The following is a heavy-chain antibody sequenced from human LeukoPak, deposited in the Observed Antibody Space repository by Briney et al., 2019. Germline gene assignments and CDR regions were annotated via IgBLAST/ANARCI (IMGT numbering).Heavy chain of an antibody. CDR2: IYYSGST. D-gene: IGHD3-22*01. Sequence: TSETLSLTCTVSGGSISSCYWSWIRQPPGKGLEWIGYIYYSGSTNYSPSLKSRVTISVDTSKNQFSLKLSSVTAADTAVYYCARSERIIMILGGAFDIWGQGTVVTVSS. CDR3: ARSERIIMILGGAFDI. J-gene: IGHJ3*02. CDR1: GGSISSCY. V-gene: IGHV4-59*08.